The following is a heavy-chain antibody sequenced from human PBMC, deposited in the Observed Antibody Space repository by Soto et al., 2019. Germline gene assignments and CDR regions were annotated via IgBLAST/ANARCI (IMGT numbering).Heavy chain of an antibody. J-gene: IGHJ3*02. CDR1: GYTFTSYA. D-gene: IGHD4-17*01. CDR3: ARDDYGGNSYLFI. Sequence: ASVKVSCKASGYTFTSYAMHWVRQAPGQRLEWMGWINAGNGNTNYAQKLQGRVTMTTDTSTSTAYMELRSLRSDDTAVYYCARDDYGGNSYLFIWGQGTMVTVSS. CDR2: INAGNGNT. V-gene: IGHV1-3*01.